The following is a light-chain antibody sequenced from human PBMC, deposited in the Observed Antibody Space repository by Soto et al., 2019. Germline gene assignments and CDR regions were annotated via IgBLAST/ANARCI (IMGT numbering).Light chain of an antibody. V-gene: IGKV3D-15*01. CDR2: GTS. J-gene: IGKJ1*01. CDR1: QTISRS. CDR3: HQYDGWPRR. Sequence: EIVMTQSPVTLSVSPAERATLSCRASQTISRSLAGYQQKPGQGPSLLIYGTSTRAGGVPARFSGGGSGTELTLTITSLQCDEVAVYYCHQYDGWPRRFGQGTKVEI.